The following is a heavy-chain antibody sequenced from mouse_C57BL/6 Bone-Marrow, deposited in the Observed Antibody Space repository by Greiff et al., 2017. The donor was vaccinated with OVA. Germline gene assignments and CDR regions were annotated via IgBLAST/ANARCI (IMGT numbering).Heavy chain of an antibody. CDR1: GYTFTSYW. CDR3: ARLRLLRYFDV. Sequence: QVQLKQPGAELVRPGSSVKLSCKASGYTFTSYWMHWVKQRPIQGLEWIGNIDPSDSETHYNQKFKDKATLTVDKSSSTAYMQLSSLTSEDSAVYYCARLRLLRYFDVWGTGTTVTVSS. D-gene: IGHD2-3*01. V-gene: IGHV1-52*01. CDR2: IDPSDSET. J-gene: IGHJ1*03.